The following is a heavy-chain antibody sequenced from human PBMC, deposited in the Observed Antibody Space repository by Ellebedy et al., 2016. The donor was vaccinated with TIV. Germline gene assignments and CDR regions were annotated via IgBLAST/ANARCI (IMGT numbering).Heavy chain of an antibody. CDR1: GFTFKSYT. V-gene: IGHV3-21*01. J-gene: IGHJ5*02. CDR3: AREASGSYYAEFVCFDP. D-gene: IGHD3-10*01. Sequence: GGSLRLXCAASGFTFKSYTMNWVRQAPGKGLEWVSSISPGSTYIYYADSVKGRFTISRDNAKNSVYLQMNSLRAEDTAVYYCAREASGSYYAEFVCFDPWGQGTLVTVSS. CDR2: ISPGSTYI.